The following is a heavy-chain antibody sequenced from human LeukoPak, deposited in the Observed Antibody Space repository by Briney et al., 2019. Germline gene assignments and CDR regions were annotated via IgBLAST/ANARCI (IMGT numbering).Heavy chain of an antibody. V-gene: IGHV3-23*01. Sequence: GGSLRLSCAASGFTFSSYAMSWVRQAPGKGLEWVSAISGSGGSTYYADSVKGRFTISRDNSKNTLYLQMNSLRAEDTAVYYCARGVVPAAMRYWYLDLWGRGTLVTVSS. J-gene: IGHJ2*01. D-gene: IGHD2-2*01. CDR2: ISGSGGST. CDR3: ARGVVPAAMRYWYLDL. CDR1: GFTFSSYA.